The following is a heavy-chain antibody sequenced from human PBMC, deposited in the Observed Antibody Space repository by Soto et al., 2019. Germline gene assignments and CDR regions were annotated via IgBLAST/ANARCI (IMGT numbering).Heavy chain of an antibody. D-gene: IGHD3-22*01. CDR1: GFTFSSYS. Sequence: LRLSCAASGFTFSSYSMNWVRQAPGKGLEWVSSISSSSSYIYYADSVKGRFTISRDNAKNSLYLQMNSLRAEDTAVYHCAKDVGDSSGYYGNAFDIWGQGTTVTVSS. CDR3: AKDVGDSSGYYGNAFDI. J-gene: IGHJ3*02. V-gene: IGHV3-21*04. CDR2: ISSSSSYI.